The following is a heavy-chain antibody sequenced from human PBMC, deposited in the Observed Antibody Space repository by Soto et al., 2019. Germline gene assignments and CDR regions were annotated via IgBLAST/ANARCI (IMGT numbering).Heavy chain of an antibody. Sequence: EVQLVESGGGLVQPGGSLRLSCAASGFTFSSYWMSWVRQAPGKGLEWVANIKQDGSEKYYVDSVKGRFTISRDNAKNSLYLQMNSLRAEDTALYYCARDQEGITGTLDYWGQGTLVTVSS. CDR3: ARDQEGITGTLDY. J-gene: IGHJ4*02. V-gene: IGHV3-7*03. CDR2: IKQDGSEK. D-gene: IGHD1-7*01. CDR1: GFTFSSYW.